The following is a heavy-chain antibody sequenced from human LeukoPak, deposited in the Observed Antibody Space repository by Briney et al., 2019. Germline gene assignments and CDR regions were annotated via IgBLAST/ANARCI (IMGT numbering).Heavy chain of an antibody. D-gene: IGHD6-19*01. CDR2: INPNSGGT. CDR3: ASRLYSSGWYMNDAFDI. V-gene: IGHV1-2*02. Sequence: ASVKVSCKASGYTFTGYYMHWVRQAPGQGLEWMGWINPNSGGTNYEQKFQGRVTMTRDTSISTAYMELSRLRSDDTAVYYCASRLYSSGWYMNDAFDIWGQGTMVTVSS. J-gene: IGHJ3*02. CDR1: GYTFTGYY.